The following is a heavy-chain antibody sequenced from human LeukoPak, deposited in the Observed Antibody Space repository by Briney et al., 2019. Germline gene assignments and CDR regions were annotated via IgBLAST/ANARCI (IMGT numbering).Heavy chain of an antibody. Sequence: ASVKVSCKASGYTFTSYYMHWVRQAPGQGLEWVGIINPSGGSTSYAQKFQGRVTMTRDMSTSTVYMELSSLRSEDTAVYYCASGGVRNYYDSSGYLVYWGQGTLVTVSA. J-gene: IGHJ4*02. CDR3: ASGGVRNYYDSSGYLVY. CDR2: INPSGGST. CDR1: GYTFTSYY. V-gene: IGHV1-46*01. D-gene: IGHD3-22*01.